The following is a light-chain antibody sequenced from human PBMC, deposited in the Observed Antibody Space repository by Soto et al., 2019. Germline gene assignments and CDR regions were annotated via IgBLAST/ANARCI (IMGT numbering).Light chain of an antibody. CDR2: DAS. J-gene: IGKJ1*01. CDR3: LQYNYWPRT. V-gene: IGKV3-15*01. CDR1: QSLSGN. Sequence: EIVMTQSPATLSVSPGERATLSCRASQSLSGNLAWYRQKPGQAPRLLIYDASARATGIPARFSGSGSGTEFALTISSLQSEDFAFYYCLQYNYWPRTFGQGTRVEIK.